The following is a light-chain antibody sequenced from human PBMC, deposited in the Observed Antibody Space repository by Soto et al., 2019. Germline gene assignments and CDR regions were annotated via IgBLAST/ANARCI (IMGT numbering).Light chain of an antibody. V-gene: IGKV1-5*03. Sequence: IQMTQSPSTLSASVGDRVTITCQASQTISNWLAWYQQKPGKAPKLLIYKASTLESGVPSRFSGSGSGTEFTLTISSLQPEDFATYYCQQYNSYSQTCGQGTKVEIK. J-gene: IGKJ1*01. CDR1: QTISNW. CDR2: KAS. CDR3: QQYNSYSQT.